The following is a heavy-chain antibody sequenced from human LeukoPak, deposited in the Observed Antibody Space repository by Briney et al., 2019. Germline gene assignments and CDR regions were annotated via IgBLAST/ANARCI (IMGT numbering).Heavy chain of an antibody. D-gene: IGHD3-10*01. J-gene: IGHJ4*02. CDR1: GYTFTNYG. Sequence: ASVKVACKTSGYTFTNYGSSWVRQPPGQGLEGMGWISGYNGNTNYAQKLEGRVTMTTDTSTSTAYMELRSLRSDDTAVYFCASALRTGDNYFDYWGQGTLVTVSS. V-gene: IGHV1-18*01. CDR2: ISGYNGNT. CDR3: ASALRTGDNYFDY.